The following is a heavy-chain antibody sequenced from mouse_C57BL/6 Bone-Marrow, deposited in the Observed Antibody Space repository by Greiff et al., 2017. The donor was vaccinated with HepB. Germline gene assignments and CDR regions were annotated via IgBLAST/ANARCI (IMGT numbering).Heavy chain of an antibody. V-gene: IGHV1-50*01. D-gene: IGHD3-1*01. CDR2: IDPSDSYI. CDR1: GYTFTSYW. CDR3: ARRAARLAWFAY. J-gene: IGHJ3*01. Sequence: QVQLQQPGAEFVKPGASVKLSCKASGYTFTSYWMQWVKQRPGQGLEWIGEIDPSDSYINSNQKFKGKATLTVDTSSSTAYMQRSSLTSEDSAVYYCARRAARLAWFAYWGQGTLVTVSA.